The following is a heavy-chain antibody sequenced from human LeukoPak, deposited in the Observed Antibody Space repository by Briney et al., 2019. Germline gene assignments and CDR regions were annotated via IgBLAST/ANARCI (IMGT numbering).Heavy chain of an antibody. D-gene: IGHD3-3*01. CDR3: AKVEWLHAFDI. CDR2: ISWNSGSI. J-gene: IGHJ3*02. CDR1: GFTFDDYA. V-gene: IGHV3-9*01. Sequence: GRSLRLSCAASGFTFDDYAMHWVRQAPGKGLEWVSGISWNSGSIGYADSVEGRFTISRDNAKNSLYLQMNSLRAEDTALYYCAKVEWLHAFDIWGQGTMVTVSS.